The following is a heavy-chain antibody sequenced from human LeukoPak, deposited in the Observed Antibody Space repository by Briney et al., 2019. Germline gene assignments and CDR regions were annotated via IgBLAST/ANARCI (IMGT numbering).Heavy chain of an antibody. CDR1: GFSFSSFS. Sequence: KSGGSLRLSCAASGFSFSSFSMNWVRQAPGKGLEWVSYISGGSSFTYYVDSVKGRFTISRDNAKNSLYLQMNSLRAGDTAVYYCARTIEMATISYFDYWGQGTLVTVSS. V-gene: IGHV3-21*01. CDR3: ARTIEMATISYFDY. CDR2: ISGGSSFT. J-gene: IGHJ4*02. D-gene: IGHD5-24*01.